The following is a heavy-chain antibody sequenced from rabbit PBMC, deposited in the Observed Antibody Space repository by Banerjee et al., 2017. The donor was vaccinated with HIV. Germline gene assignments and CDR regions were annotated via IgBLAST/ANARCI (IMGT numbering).Heavy chain of an antibody. CDR1: GFSFSSSYW. Sequence: QEQLVESGGGLVQPGASLTLTCTASGFSFSSSYWIYWVRQAPGKGLEWIGCIYTGSSSNTDYASWAKGRFTISKTSSTTVTLQMTSLTAADTATYFCARDYAGDGAYNLWGPGTLVTVS. V-gene: IGHV1S45*01. CDR3: ARDYAGDGAYNL. J-gene: IGHJ4*01. CDR2: IYTGSSSNT. D-gene: IGHD4-2*01.